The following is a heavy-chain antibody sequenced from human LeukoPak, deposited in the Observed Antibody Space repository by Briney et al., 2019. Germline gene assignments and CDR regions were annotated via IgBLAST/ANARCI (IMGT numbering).Heavy chain of an antibody. J-gene: IGHJ4*02. CDR2: IYYSGNT. V-gene: IGHV4-39*02. CDR1: GGSISSSSCY. Sequence: PSETLSLTCTVSGGSISSSSCYWGWIRQPPGKGPEWIASIYYSGNTFYNPSLKSRVTMSVDTSENHFSLKLTSVTAADTAVYYCARYVESGEYYFDYWGRGSLVTVSS. D-gene: IGHD3-10*01. CDR3: ARYVESGEYYFDY.